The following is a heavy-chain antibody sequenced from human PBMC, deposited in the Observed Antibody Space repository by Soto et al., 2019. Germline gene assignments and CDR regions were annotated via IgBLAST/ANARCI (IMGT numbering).Heavy chain of an antibody. V-gene: IGHV3-23*01. J-gene: IGHJ4*02. CDR2: ISDTGGDS. CDR3: VRDLYRSATMPCLDH. CDR1: GFTFINYA. Sequence: GGSLRLSCEASGFTFINYAMSWVRQAPGKGLEWVASISDTGGDSYYADSMDGRFTISRDNSKNTLYLQINSLRAEDTAVYYCVRDLYRSATMPCLDHWGQGTLVTVSS. D-gene: IGHD1-1*01.